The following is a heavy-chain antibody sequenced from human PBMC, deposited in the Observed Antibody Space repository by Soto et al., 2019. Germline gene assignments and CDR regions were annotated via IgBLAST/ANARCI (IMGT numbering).Heavy chain of an antibody. CDR1: GFTVSSNY. CDR2: IYSGGST. Sequence: EVQLVESGGGLIQPGGSLRLSCAASGFTVSSNYMSWVRQAPGKGLEWVSVIYSGGSTYYADSVKGRFTISRDNSKNTLYLQMNSLRAEDTAVYYCASRRDGYKHPLRPYYYYGMDVWGQGTTVTVSS. J-gene: IGHJ6*02. CDR3: ASRRDGYKHPLRPYYYYGMDV. V-gene: IGHV3-53*01. D-gene: IGHD5-12*01.